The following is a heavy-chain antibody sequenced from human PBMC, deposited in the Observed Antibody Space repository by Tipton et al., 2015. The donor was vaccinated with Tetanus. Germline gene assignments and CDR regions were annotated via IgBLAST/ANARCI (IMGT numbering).Heavy chain of an antibody. D-gene: IGHD2-15*01. CDR3: ARVPGAGVGYCSGGNCHYFDY. CDR1: GFSFASYW. CDR2: INQDVSER. V-gene: IGHV3-7*01. Sequence: SLRLSCAASGFSFASYWMSWVRQIPGKGLEWVANINQDVSERYYVDSVKGRFTISRDNAKNSLYLQMNSLRGDDTAMYYCARVPGAGVGYCSGGNCHYFDYWGQGTLVTVSS. J-gene: IGHJ4*02.